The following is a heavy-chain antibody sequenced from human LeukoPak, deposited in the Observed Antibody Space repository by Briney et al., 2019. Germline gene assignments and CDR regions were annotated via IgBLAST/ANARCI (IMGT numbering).Heavy chain of an antibody. CDR1: GYIFTAYY. Sequence: ASVKVSCKASGYIFTAYYMHWVRQAPGQGLEWMGWINANSGGINYAQKFQGRVTMTRDTSITTAYMEVSGLRSDDTAVYFCVRGEIDGPDFDQWGQGTLVTVSS. CDR3: VRGEIDGPDFDQ. CDR2: INANSGGI. V-gene: IGHV1-2*02. D-gene: IGHD5-24*01. J-gene: IGHJ4*02.